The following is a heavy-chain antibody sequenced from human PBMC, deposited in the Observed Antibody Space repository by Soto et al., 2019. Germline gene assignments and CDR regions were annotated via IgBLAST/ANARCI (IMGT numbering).Heavy chain of an antibody. CDR2: IYHSGST. Sequence: KTSETLSLTCAVSGGSISSSNWWSWVRQPPGKGLEWIGEIYHSGSTNYNPSLKSRVTISVDKSKNQFSLKLSSVTAADTAVYYCARDRPGLLWFGDNSYYYYGMDVWGQGTTVTVSS. CDR1: GGSISSSNW. D-gene: IGHD3-10*01. J-gene: IGHJ6*02. CDR3: ARDRPGLLWFGDNSYYYYGMDV. V-gene: IGHV4-4*02.